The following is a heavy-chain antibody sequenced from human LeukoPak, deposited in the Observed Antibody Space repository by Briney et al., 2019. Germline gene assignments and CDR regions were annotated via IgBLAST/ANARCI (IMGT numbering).Heavy chain of an antibody. D-gene: IGHD2/OR15-2a*01. Sequence: GGSLRLSCAASGFSFGSYGMHWVRQAPGKGLEWVAFIRSGGSHQFYADSVRGRFTISRDNPKNTLYLQMNSLRGEDTAVYFCARDSGTWFYLQDWGQGTLVTVSS. CDR3: ARDSGTWFYLQD. J-gene: IGHJ1*01. CDR2: IRSGGSHQ. CDR1: GFSFGSYG. V-gene: IGHV3-30*02.